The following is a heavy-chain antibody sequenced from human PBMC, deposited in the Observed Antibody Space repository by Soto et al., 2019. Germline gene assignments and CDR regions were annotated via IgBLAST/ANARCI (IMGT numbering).Heavy chain of an antibody. V-gene: IGHV4-39*01. D-gene: IGHD3-3*02. CDR2: IYYSGST. J-gene: IGHJ4*02. CDR1: GGSISSSSYY. CDR3: ARRLSAQYYFDY. Sequence: SETLSLTCTVSGGSISSSSYYWGWIRQPPGKGLEWIGSIYYSGSTYYNPSLKSRVTISVDTSKNQFSLKLSSVTAADTAVYYCARRLSAQYYFDYWGQGTLVTVSS.